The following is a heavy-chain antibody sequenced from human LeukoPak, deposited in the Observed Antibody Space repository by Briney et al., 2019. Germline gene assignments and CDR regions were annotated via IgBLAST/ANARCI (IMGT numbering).Heavy chain of an antibody. CDR2: INHSGST. V-gene: IGHV4-34*09. CDR1: GGSFSGYY. Sequence: SETLSLTCAVYGGSFSGYYWSWIRQPPGKGLEWIGEINHSGSTNYNPSLKSRVTMSVDTSKNQFSLKLSSVTAADTAVYYCARYKVGYFDYWGQGTRVTVSS. CDR3: ARYKVGYFDY. D-gene: IGHD1-1*01. J-gene: IGHJ4*02.